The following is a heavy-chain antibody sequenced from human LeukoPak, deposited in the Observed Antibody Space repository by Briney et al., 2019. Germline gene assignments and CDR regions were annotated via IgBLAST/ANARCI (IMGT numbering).Heavy chain of an antibody. CDR3: ARERCIGTRCSRGLEV. V-gene: IGHV3-74*01. Sequence: GVSLRLSCVASRFTLSSYLMNWIRQAPGNRLVQVARTNYDGSYTNYADSVKGRIITSRDNAKNTLNLQMNTPRTKDTANFFCARERCIGTRCSRGLEVWGQGTTVTVSS. J-gene: IGHJ6*02. CDR2: TNYDGSYT. CDR1: RFTLSSYL. D-gene: IGHD2-2*01.